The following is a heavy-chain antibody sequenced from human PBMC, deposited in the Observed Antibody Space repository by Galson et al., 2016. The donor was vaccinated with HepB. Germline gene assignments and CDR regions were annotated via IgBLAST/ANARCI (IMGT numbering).Heavy chain of an antibody. V-gene: IGHV3-48*02. CDR1: GFTISSYS. J-gene: IGHJ6*02. D-gene: IGHD6-13*01. CDR3: AKDGGQQLVRWERLRKVYYYYPMDV. Sequence: SLRLSCAASGFTISSYSMNWVRQAPGKGLEWVSYISSSSSTIYYAESVKGRFTISRDNAKNTLYLLMNSLRDEDSAVYYCAKDGGQQLVRWERLRKVYYYYPMDVWGQGTTVTVSS. CDR2: ISSSSSTI.